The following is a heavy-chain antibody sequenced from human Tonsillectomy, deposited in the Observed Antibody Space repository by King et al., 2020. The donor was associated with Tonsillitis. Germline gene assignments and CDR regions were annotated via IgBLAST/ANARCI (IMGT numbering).Heavy chain of an antibody. J-gene: IGHJ5*02. CDR1: GGSISTVGYY. CDR3: ARGSEIVVLPGAIGGRFDP. Sequence: QLQESGPGLVRPSQTLSLTCTVSGGSISTVGYYWTWIRQPAGKGLEWIGRIFASGTTNLNPSLYIRVTISVDTSKNQFSLKLSSVTAADTAVYYCARGSEIVVLPGAIGGRFDPWGQGTQVTVSS. CDR2: IFASGTT. D-gene: IGHD2-2*01. V-gene: IGHV4-61*02.